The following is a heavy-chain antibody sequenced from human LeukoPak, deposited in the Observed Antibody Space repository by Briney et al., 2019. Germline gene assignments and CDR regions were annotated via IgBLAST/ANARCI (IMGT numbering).Heavy chain of an antibody. D-gene: IGHD6-19*01. CDR1: GFTFSSYA. CDR2: ISGSGGST. CDR3: AKGIRQWLVADAFDI. J-gene: IGHJ3*02. Sequence: GGSLRLSCAASGFTFSSYAMSWVRQAPGKGLEWVSAISGSGGSTYCADSVKGRFTISRDNSKNTLYLQMNSLRAEDTAVYYCAKGIRQWLVADAFDIWGQGTMVTVSS. V-gene: IGHV3-23*01.